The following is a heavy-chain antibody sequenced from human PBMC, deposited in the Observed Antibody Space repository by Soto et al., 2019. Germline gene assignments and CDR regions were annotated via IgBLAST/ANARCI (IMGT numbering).Heavy chain of an antibody. CDR2: ISGSGGST. V-gene: IGHV3-23*01. Sequence: EVQLLESGGGLVQPGGSLRLSCAASGFTFSSYAMSWVRQAPGKGLEWVSAISGSGGSTYYADSVKGRFTISRDNSKDPLDRQMNSRRAEDTALYYCAKIPHSSSWYLDAFDIWGQGTMVTSPS. D-gene: IGHD6-13*01. CDR1: GFTFSSYA. J-gene: IGHJ3*02. CDR3: AKIPHSSSWYLDAFDI.